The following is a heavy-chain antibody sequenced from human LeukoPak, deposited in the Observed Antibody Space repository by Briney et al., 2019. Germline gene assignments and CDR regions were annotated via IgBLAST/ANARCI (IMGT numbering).Heavy chain of an antibody. V-gene: IGHV3-66*02. CDR3: ARDEVGATFDY. CDR2: IYSGGST. Sequence: GGSLRLSCAASGFTFSSNYMSWVRQAPGKGLEWVSVIYSGGSTYYADSVKGRFTISRDNSKNTLYLQMNSLRAEDTAVYYCARDEVGATFDYWGQGTLVTVSS. CDR1: GFTFSSNY. J-gene: IGHJ4*02. D-gene: IGHD1-26*01.